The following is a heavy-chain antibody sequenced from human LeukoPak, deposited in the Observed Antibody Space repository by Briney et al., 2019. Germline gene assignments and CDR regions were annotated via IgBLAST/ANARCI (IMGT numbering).Heavy chain of an antibody. Sequence: GASVKVSCKASGYTFTGYYMHWVRQAPGQGLEWMGWIKPNSGGTNYAQKFQGRVTMTRDTSISTAYMELSRLRSDDTAVYYCARDRITMVRGANGSWFDPWGQGTLVTVSS. D-gene: IGHD3-10*01. CDR2: IKPNSGGT. V-gene: IGHV1-2*02. J-gene: IGHJ5*02. CDR3: ARDRITMVRGANGSWFDP. CDR1: GYTFTGYY.